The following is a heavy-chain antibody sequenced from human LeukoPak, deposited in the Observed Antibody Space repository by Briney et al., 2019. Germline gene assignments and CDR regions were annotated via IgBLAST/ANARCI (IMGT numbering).Heavy chain of an antibody. CDR2: INPNSGGT. CDR1: GYTFTGYY. J-gene: IGHJ5*02. D-gene: IGHD6-19*01. CDR3: ARERIAVAGTGSRFWFDP. V-gene: IGHV1-2*04. Sequence: GASVKVSCKASGYTFTGYYMHWVRQAPGQGLEWMGWINPNSGGTNYAQKFQGWVTMTRDTSISTAYMELSRLRSDDTAVYYCARERIAVAGTGSRFWFDPWGQGTLVTVSS.